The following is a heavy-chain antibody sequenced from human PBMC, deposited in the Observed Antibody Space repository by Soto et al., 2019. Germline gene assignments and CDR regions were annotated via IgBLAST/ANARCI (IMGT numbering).Heavy chain of an antibody. D-gene: IGHD3-3*01. Sequence: EVQLLESGGGLVQPGGSLRLSCAASRFTFSNYAMSWARQAPGKGLEWVSGISSTGGSTYYADSVKGRFTISRDNSKNTLDLQMSSLRAEDTAIYYCARAHDYDFWSGFLFYGMDVWGQGTTVTVS. V-gene: IGHV3-23*01. CDR1: RFTFSNYA. CDR2: ISSTGGST. J-gene: IGHJ6*02. CDR3: ARAHDYDFWSGFLFYGMDV.